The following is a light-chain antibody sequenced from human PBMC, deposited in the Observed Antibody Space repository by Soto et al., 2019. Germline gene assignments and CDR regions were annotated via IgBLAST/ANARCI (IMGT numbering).Light chain of an antibody. V-gene: IGKV3-20*01. J-gene: IGKJ1*01. CDR3: HQYASSPWT. CDR1: QSVSSSS. CDR2: GAS. Sequence: EIVLTQSPGTLSLSPGERATLSCRASQSVSSSSLAWYQQNPGQAPRLLIYGASGRVTGIPDRFSGSGSGTDFTLTISRLEPEVFAVYYCHQYASSPWTFGQGTKVEIK.